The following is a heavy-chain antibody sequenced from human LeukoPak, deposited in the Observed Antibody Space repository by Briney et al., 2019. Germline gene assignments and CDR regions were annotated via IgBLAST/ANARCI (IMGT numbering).Heavy chain of an antibody. D-gene: IGHD3-10*01. Sequence: GGSLRLSCAASGFTFSSYSMNWVRQAPGKGLEWVSYISSSSSTIYYADSVKGRFTISRDNSKNTLYLQMNSLRAEDTAVYYCARGGGSYYFDYWGQGTLVTVSS. CDR2: ISSSSSTI. CDR1: GFTFSSYS. CDR3: ARGGGSYYFDY. V-gene: IGHV3-48*01. J-gene: IGHJ4*02.